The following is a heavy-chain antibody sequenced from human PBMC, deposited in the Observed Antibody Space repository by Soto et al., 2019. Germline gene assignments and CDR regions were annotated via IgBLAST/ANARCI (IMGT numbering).Heavy chain of an antibody. CDR2: FYYSGST. J-gene: IGHJ6*03. CDR3: ARISVASRYMDV. Sequence: QLQLEESGPGLVKPSETLSLTCTVSGGSISSSSYYWGWIRQSPGKGLEWIGSFYYSGSTYYSPSLKSRVTVSGDTSKKQISLGLSSVTAADTAVYYCARISVASRYMDVWGKGSTVTVSS. V-gene: IGHV4-39*01. CDR1: GGSISSSSYY. D-gene: IGHD5-12*01.